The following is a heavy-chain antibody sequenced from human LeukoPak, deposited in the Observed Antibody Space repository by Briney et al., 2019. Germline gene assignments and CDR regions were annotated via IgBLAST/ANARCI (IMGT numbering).Heavy chain of an antibody. J-gene: IGHJ4*02. CDR2: MYYSGST. V-gene: IGHV4-30-4*08. CDR3: ARNGYYSIDY. CDR1: GGSISSAAYY. Sequence: TSETLSLTCTVSGGSISSAAYYWTWIRQHPGKGLEWIGYMYYSGSTYYSPSLKSRVTISVDTSKNRFSLSLSSLTAADTAMYYCARNGYYSIDYWGQGTLVTVSS. D-gene: IGHD3-22*01.